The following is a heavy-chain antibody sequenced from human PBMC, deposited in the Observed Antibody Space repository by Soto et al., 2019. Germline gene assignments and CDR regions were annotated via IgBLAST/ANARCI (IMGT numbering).Heavy chain of an antibody. CDR1: GFSLTTTGVG. J-gene: IGHJ4*02. CDR3: ANVGGLEQWLYRLDH. Sequence: QITLKESGPSLVKPTQTLTLTCTFSGFSLTTTGVGVVWIRQPPGKALEWLALIYWDDDKHYSPSLRSRLTITKDTTKNQVVLTLTNVDPADTGTYFCANVGGLEQWLYRLDHWGQGTLVTVSS. V-gene: IGHV2-5*02. CDR2: IYWDDDK. D-gene: IGHD6-19*01.